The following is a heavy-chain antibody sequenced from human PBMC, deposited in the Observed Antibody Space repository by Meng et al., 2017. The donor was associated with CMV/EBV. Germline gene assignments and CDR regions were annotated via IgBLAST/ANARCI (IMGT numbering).Heavy chain of an antibody. Sequence: SAFKFSNAWMNWVRQAPGKGLEWVGRIKSKTDGGTTDYAAPVKGRFTISRDDSKNTLYLQMNSLKTEDTAVYYCTTILLAVAGGFDYWGQGTLVTVSS. V-gene: IGHV3-15*07. CDR1: AFKFSNAW. CDR2: IKSKTDGGTT. CDR3: TTILLAVAGGFDY. J-gene: IGHJ4*02. D-gene: IGHD6-19*01.